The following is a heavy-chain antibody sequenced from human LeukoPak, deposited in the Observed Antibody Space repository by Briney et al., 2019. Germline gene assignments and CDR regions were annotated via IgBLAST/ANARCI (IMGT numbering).Heavy chain of an antibody. CDR1: GFTFSSYS. CDR2: ISSSSSTI. D-gene: IGHD3-22*01. CDR3: ARLSAGTMIVVGGDAFDI. J-gene: IGHJ3*02. Sequence: GGSLRLSCAASGFTFSSYSMNWVRQAPGKGLEWVSYISSSSSTIYYADSVKGRFTISRDNAKNSLYLQMNSLRAEDTAVYYCARLSAGTMIVVGGDAFDILGQGTMVTVSS. V-gene: IGHV3-48*01.